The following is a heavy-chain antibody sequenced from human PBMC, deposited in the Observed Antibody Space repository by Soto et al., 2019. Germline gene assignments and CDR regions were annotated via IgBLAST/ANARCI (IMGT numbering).Heavy chain of an antibody. V-gene: IGHV3-15*07. J-gene: IGHJ4*02. Sequence: PGGSLRLSCAASGFTFSNAWMNWVRQAPGKGLEWVGRIKSKTDGGTTDYAAPVKGRFTASRDDSENTLYLQMNSLKTEDTAVYYCTFMTAATGLDYWGQGTLVTVSS. CDR3: TFMTAATGLDY. D-gene: IGHD6-13*01. CDR1: GFTFSNAW. CDR2: IKSKTDGGTT.